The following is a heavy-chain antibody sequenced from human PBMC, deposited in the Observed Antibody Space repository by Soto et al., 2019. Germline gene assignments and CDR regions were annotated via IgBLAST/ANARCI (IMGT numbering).Heavy chain of an antibody. Sequence: SETLSLTCAVYGGSFSGYYWSWIRQPPGKGLEWIGEINHSGSTNYNPSLKSRVTISVDTSKNQFSLKLSSVTAADTAVYYCARGRMYCSSTSCLRYYFDYWGQGTLVTVSS. J-gene: IGHJ4*02. D-gene: IGHD2-2*01. CDR3: ARGRMYCSSTSCLRYYFDY. CDR2: INHSGST. CDR1: GGSFSGYY. V-gene: IGHV4-34*01.